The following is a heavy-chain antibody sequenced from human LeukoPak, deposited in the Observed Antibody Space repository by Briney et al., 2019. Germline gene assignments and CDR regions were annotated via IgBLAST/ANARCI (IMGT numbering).Heavy chain of an antibody. CDR3: TRSGGDFGPLYYYMDV. V-gene: IGHV3-73*01. CDR1: GFTFSGSA. J-gene: IGHJ6*03. Sequence: SGGSLTLSCAASGFTFSGSAMHWVRQASGKGLEWVGRIRSKANSYATGYAVSVKGRFTISRDDSKNTAYLQMNSLKTEDTAVYYCTRSGGDFGPLYYYMDVWGRGTTVTISS. D-gene: IGHD2-21*02. CDR2: IRSKANSYAT.